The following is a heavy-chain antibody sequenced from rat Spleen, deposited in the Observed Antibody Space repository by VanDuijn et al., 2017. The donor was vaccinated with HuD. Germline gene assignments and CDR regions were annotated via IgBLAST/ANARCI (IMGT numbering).Heavy chain of an antibody. J-gene: IGHJ2*01. D-gene: IGHD1-9*01. Sequence: EVQLVESGGRLVQPGNSLKLSCAASGFTFSDHYMAWVRQVPKKGLEWVGTISYEGISTYYGDSVKGRFTISRDNEKSTLYLQMSSLRSEDTATYYCTRRGHTMGLTSRYFDYWGQGVMVTVSS. V-gene: IGHV5-22*01. CDR1: GFTFSDHY. CDR2: ISYEGIST. CDR3: TRRGHTMGLTSRYFDY.